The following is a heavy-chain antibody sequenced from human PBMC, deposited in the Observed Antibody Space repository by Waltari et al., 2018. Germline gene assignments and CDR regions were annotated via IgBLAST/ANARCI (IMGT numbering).Heavy chain of an antibody. J-gene: IGHJ4*02. D-gene: IGHD5-12*01. Sequence: EVQLLESGGALVQPGGSLRLSCAASGFTFSSYTLIWVRQAPGKWLEWVSTISDPATGNTHYADSVKGRFTISRDDSRNTVYLQMNGLIAEDTAVYYCSTWLRAHFDYWGQGTPVTVSS. CDR2: ISDPATGNT. CDR3: STWLRAHFDY. V-gene: IGHV3-23*01. CDR1: GFTFSSYT.